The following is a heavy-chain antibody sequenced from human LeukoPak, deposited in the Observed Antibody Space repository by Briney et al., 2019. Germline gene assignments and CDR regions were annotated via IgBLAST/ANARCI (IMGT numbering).Heavy chain of an antibody. CDR1: GFTFSVYA. CDR3: AKDNGRYEFDY. D-gene: IGHD1-26*01. V-gene: IGHV3-23*01. J-gene: IGHJ4*02. CDR2: ISGNGRNP. Sequence: GGSLRLSCTASGFTFSVYAMSWVRQAPWKGLEWVSGISGNGRNPYYADSMKGRFTISRDNSKNTVYLQANSLRSEDTAVYYCAKDNGRYEFDYWGQGTLVTVSS.